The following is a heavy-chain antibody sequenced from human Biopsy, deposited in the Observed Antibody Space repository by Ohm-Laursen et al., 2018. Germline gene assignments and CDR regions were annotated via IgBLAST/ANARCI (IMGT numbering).Heavy chain of an antibody. CDR1: GKTFRDYQ. CDR2: INQAGTT. V-gene: IGHV4-34*08. J-gene: IGHJ4*02. CDR3: GNEVHGRDY. D-gene: IGHD2-15*01. Sequence: GTLSLTCAVFGKTFRDYQWSWIRQPPGKGLEWIGQINQAGTTNYNPSLKSRVSISADASKYEFPLRLTSVTAADTAVYLCGNEVHGRDYWGLGAQVTVSS.